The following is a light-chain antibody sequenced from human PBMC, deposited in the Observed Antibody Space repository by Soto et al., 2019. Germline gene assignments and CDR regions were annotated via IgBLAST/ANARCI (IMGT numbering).Light chain of an antibody. CDR1: QSVNSSY. CDR3: QQYGISPLT. V-gene: IGKV3-20*01. J-gene: IGKJ4*01. CDR2: GAS. Sequence: DIVFTQSPGTLSLSPGETATLSCRASQSVNSSYLAWYQQKPGQAPRLLIYGASYRATGIPDKFSGSGSGTNFTLTISRLEPEDFAVYYCQQYGISPLTFGGGSMV.